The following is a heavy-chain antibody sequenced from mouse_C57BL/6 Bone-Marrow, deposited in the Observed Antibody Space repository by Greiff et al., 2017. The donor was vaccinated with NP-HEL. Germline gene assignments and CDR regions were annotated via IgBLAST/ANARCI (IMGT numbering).Heavy chain of an antibody. CDR2: ISSGGSYT. J-gene: IGHJ4*01. V-gene: IGHV5-6*02. D-gene: IGHD2-2*01. CDR1: GFTFSSYG. Sequence: EVMLVESGGDLVKPGGSLKLSCAASGFTFSSYGMSWVRQTPDKRLAWVATISSGGSYTYYPDSVKGRFPISRDNAKNTLYLQMSRLKSEDTAMYYCASRELLWLREAMDYWGQGTSVTVSS. CDR3: ASRELLWLREAMDY.